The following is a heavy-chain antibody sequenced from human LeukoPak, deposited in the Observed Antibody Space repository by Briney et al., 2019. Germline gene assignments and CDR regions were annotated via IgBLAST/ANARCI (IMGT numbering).Heavy chain of an antibody. D-gene: IGHD3-10*01. V-gene: IGHV4-34*01. CDR2: INHSGST. CDR1: GGSFSGYY. Sequence: SETLSLTCAVYGGSFSGYYWSWIRQPPGKGLEWIGEINHSGSTNYNPSLKSRVTISVDTSKNQFSLKLSPVTAADTAVYYCARGKITMVRGAADAFDIWGQGTMVTVSS. J-gene: IGHJ3*02. CDR3: ARGKITMVRGAADAFDI.